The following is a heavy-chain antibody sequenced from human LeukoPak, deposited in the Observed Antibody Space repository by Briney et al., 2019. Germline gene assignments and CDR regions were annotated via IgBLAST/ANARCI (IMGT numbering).Heavy chain of an antibody. Sequence: PSETLSLTCAVYGGSFSGYYWSWIRQPPGKGLEWIGEINHSGSTNYNPSLKSRVTISVDTSKNQFSLKLSSVTAADTAVYYCARVRKGYCSSTSCPLRFDPWGQGTLVTVSS. D-gene: IGHD2-2*01. J-gene: IGHJ5*02. CDR2: INHSGST. CDR1: GGSFSGYY. CDR3: ARVRKGYCSSTSCPLRFDP. V-gene: IGHV4-34*01.